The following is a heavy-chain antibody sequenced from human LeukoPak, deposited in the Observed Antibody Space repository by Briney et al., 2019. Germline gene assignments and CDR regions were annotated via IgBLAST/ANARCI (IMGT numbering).Heavy chain of an antibody. V-gene: IGHV3-38-3*01. CDR2: ISGGST. J-gene: IGHJ4*02. D-gene: IGHD6-13*01. CDR1: GFTVSSNE. CDR3: KKDPPAKQLAPCY. Sequence: GGSLRLSCAATGFTVSSNEMSWVRQAPGKGLEWVSSISGGSTYYADSRKGRFTISRDNSKNTLHLQMNSLRAEDTAVYYYKKDPPAKQLAPCYWGQGTLVTVSS.